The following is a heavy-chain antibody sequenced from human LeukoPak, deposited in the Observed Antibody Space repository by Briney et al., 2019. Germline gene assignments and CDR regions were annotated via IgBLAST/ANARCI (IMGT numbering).Heavy chain of an antibody. CDR2: ISYDGSNK. Sequence: GRSLRLSCAASGFTFSSYAMHWVRQAPGKGLEWVAVISYDGSNKYYADSVKGRFTISRDNSKNTLYLQMNSLRAEDTAVYYCARDAYPYCSSTSCYRVSGMDVGGQETTATVPS. V-gene: IGHV3-30-3*01. CDR3: ARDAYPYCSSTSCYRVSGMDV. J-gene: IGHJ6*02. CDR1: GFTFSSYA. D-gene: IGHD2-2*01.